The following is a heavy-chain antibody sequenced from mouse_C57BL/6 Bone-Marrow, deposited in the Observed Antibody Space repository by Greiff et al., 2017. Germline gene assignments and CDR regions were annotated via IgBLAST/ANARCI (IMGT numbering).Heavy chain of an antibody. V-gene: IGHV1-69*01. J-gene: IGHJ2*01. CDR3: SRDGSNYGYFDY. D-gene: IGHD1-1*01. Sequence: QVQLQQPGAELVMPGASVKLSGKASGYTFTSYWMHWVKQRPGQGLEWIGEIDPSDSYINYNQKLKGKSTLTVDKSSSTAYMQISSLTSEDSAVYYCSRDGSNYGYFDYWGQGTTLTVSS. CDR2: IDPSDSYI. CDR1: GYTFTSYW.